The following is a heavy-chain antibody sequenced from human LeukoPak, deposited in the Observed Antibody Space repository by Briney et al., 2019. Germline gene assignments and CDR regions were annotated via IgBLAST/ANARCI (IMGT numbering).Heavy chain of an antibody. D-gene: IGHD6-13*01. CDR2: MHYSGST. Sequence: SETLSLTCTVSGGSISSSSYSWGWIRQPPGKGLEWIGNMHYSGSTYYNPSLKSRVTISVDTSKNQFSLKLSSVTAADTAVYYCARLYSSSCYFDYSGQGTLVTVSS. CDR3: ARLYSSSCYFDY. CDR1: GGSISSSSYS. V-gene: IGHV4-39*01. J-gene: IGHJ4*02.